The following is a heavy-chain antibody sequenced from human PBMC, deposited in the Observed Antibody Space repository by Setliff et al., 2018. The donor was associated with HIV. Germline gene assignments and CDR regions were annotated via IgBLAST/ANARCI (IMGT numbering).Heavy chain of an antibody. D-gene: IGHD2-2*01. CDR2: VSGSGTST. Sequence: LRLSCAASGFTFSNYAMNWVRQAPGKGLEWVSSVSGSGTSTNYADSVKGRFTISRDNSKNTLNLQMISLRGEDTAVYYCAKGSRYCSSTTCYGENNWFDPWGQGTLVTVSS. CDR1: GFTFSNYA. V-gene: IGHV3-23*01. CDR3: AKGSRYCSSTTCYGENNWFDP. J-gene: IGHJ5*02.